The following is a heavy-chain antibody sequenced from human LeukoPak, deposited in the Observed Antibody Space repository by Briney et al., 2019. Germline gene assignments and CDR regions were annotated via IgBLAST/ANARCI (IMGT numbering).Heavy chain of an antibody. CDR2: IYYSGTT. CDR3: ARLDLYITTSD. CDR1: GDSISSNNHY. D-gene: IGHD3-3*01. V-gene: IGHV4-39*01. Sequence: SETLSLTCTVSGDSISSNNHYWGWIRQPPGKGLEWIGNIYYSGTTFYNPSLKSRVIISIDTSKNQFSLGLSSVTAADTAVYYCARLDLYITTSDWGQGTLVTVSS. J-gene: IGHJ4*02.